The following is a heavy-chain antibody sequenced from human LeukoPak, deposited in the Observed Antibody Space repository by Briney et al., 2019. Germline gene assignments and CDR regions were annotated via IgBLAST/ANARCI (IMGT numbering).Heavy chain of an antibody. V-gene: IGHV3-23*01. J-gene: IGHJ4*02. CDR2: IGGSGGST. CDR1: GFTFSNYA. CDR3: AKDSGGSSGWYNYFDY. Sequence: GGSLRLSCAASGFTFSNYAMSWVRQAPGKGLEWVSAIGGSGGSTYYADSVKGRFTISRDNSKNTLYLQMNSLRAEDTAVYYCAKDSGGSSGWYNYFDYWGQGTLVTVSS. D-gene: IGHD6-19*01.